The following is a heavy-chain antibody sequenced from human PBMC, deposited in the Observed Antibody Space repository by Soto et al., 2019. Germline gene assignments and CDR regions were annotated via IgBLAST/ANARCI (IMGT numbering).Heavy chain of an antibody. CDR3: ASVLGRMKGYCSSTSCPAGREAFDY. V-gene: IGHV4-34*01. Sequence: QVQLQQWGAGLLKPSETLSLTCAVYGGSFRGYYWSWIRQHPGKGMEWIGEINHSGSTNYNQTLKSRVTISVDTSKNQFHLKLSSVSAADTAVYYCASVLGRMKGYCSSTSCPAGREAFDYWGQGTLVTVS. CDR1: GGSFRGYY. CDR2: INHSGST. J-gene: IGHJ4*02. D-gene: IGHD2-2*01.